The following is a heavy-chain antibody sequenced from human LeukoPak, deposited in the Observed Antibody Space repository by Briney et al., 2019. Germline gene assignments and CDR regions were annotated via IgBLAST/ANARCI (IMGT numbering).Heavy chain of an antibody. CDR3: ARGRVLIEYQLPPLQ. D-gene: IGHD2-2*01. V-gene: IGHV4-34*09. J-gene: IGHJ4*02. CDR1: GGSFSGYY. Sequence: SETLSLTCAVYGGSFSGYYWSWIRQPPGKGLEWIGYIYYSGSTYYNPSLKSRVTISVDTSKNQFSLKLSSVTAADTAVYYCARGRVLIEYQLPPLQWGQGTLVTVSS. CDR2: IYYSGST.